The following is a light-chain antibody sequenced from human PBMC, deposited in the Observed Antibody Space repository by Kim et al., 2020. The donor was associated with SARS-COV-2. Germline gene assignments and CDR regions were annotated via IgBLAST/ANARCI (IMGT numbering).Light chain of an antibody. CDR2: GAS. CDR1: QGVSTF. V-gene: IGKV1-9*01. CDR3: QQLNNYPLT. J-gene: IGKJ4*01. Sequence: ASVGDRVTITCRASQGVSTFLARYQQKSGKPPKLLIYGASTLQSGVPSRFSASGSGTQFSLTISSLQPEDFATYYCQQLNNYPLTFGGGTKVDIK.